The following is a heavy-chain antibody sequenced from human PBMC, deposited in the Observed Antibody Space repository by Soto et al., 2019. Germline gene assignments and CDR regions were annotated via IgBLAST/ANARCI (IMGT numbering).Heavy chain of an antibody. J-gene: IGHJ4*02. Sequence: EVQLLESGGGLVQPGGSLRLSCAASGFTFSSYAMSWVRQAPGKGLEWVSAISGSGGSTYYADSVKGRFTISRGNSKNTLYLQMNSLSADDNAVYYCAKLDIVLVTAITEFDYWGQGTLVTVSS. D-gene: IGHD2-21*02. CDR1: GFTFSSYA. V-gene: IGHV3-23*01. CDR2: ISGSGGST. CDR3: AKLDIVLVTAITEFDY.